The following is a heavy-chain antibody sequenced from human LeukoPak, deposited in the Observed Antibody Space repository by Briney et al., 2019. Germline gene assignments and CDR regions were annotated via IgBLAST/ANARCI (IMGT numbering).Heavy chain of an antibody. D-gene: IGHD1-26*01. Sequence: SVKVSCKASGGTLITYAISWVRQAPGQGLEWMGGIIPIFGTANYAQKFQGRVAIIADESTSTAYMELSSLRSEDTAVYYCARGGIVGTTYDASDIWGQGTMVTVSS. CDR1: GGTLITYA. V-gene: IGHV1-69*13. J-gene: IGHJ3*02. CDR2: IIPIFGTA. CDR3: ARGGIVGTTYDASDI.